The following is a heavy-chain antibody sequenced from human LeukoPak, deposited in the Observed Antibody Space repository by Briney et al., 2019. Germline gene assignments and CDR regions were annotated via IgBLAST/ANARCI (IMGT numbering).Heavy chain of an antibody. CDR1: GFTVSSNY. V-gene: IGHV3-53*01. CDR3: AREYGSGSYYNEIPSWFDP. J-gene: IGHJ5*02. D-gene: IGHD3-10*01. CDR2: IYSGGST. Sequence: PGGSLRLSCAASGFTVSSNYMSWVRQAPGKGLEWGSVIYSGGSTYYADSVKGRFTISRDNSKNTLYLQMNSLRAEDTAVYYCAREYGSGSYYNEIPSWFDPWGQGTLVTVSS.